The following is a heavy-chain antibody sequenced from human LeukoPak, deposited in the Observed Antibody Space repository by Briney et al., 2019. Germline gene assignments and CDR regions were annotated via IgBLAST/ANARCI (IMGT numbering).Heavy chain of an antibody. V-gene: IGHV4-39*01. CDR1: GGSISSSSYY. CDR3: ARLYCSSTSCYSPYFDY. J-gene: IGHJ4*02. CDR2: IYYSGST. D-gene: IGHD2-2*01. Sequence: SETLSLTCTVSGGSISSSSYYWGWIRQPPGKRLEWIGSIYYSGSTYYNPSLKSRVTISVDTSKNQFSLKLSSVTAADTAVYYCARLYCSSTSCYSPYFDYWGQGTLVTVSS.